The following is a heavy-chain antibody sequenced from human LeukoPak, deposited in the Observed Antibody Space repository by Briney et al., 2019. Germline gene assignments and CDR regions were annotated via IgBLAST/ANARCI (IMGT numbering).Heavy chain of an antibody. CDR2: INPSRGST. D-gene: IGHD2-21*01. V-gene: IGHV1-46*01. CDR3: ASGCGGCAFDI. CDR1: GYSFRSYY. Sequence: ASVKVSCKASGYSFRSYYILWVRQAPGQGHEWVGIINPSRGSTSYAQKFQGRVTMTSDMSTSTVHMELSSLRSEDTAMDYCASGCGGCAFDIWGQGTMVTVSS. J-gene: IGHJ3*02.